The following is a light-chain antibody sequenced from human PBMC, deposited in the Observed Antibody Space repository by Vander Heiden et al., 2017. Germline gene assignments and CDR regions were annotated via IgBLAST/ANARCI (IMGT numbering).Light chain of an antibody. CDR1: QSVRSN. J-gene: IGKJ1*01. V-gene: IGKV3-15*01. Sequence: EIVMTQSPPTLPVSPGARASFSCRASQSVRSNLAWYQQRPGQAPRLLIYDASTRATDIPSRFSGSGSGTEFTLTISSLQSEDFAVYHCQQYNDWPRTFGQGTKVEIK. CDR2: DAS. CDR3: QQYNDWPRT.